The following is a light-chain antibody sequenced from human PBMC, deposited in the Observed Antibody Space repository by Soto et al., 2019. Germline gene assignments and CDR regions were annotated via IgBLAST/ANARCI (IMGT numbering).Light chain of an antibody. CDR1: SGYSTYG. J-gene: IGLJ3*02. Sequence: QLVLTQSPSASASLGASVKLTCTLSSGYSTYGIAWHQQQPEKGPRFLMKLKSDGSHNKGDGIPDRFSGSSSGAERYLTITSLQLEDEADYYCQTWGTGIWVFGGGTKLTVL. CDR2: LKSDGSH. V-gene: IGLV4-69*01. CDR3: QTWGTGIWV.